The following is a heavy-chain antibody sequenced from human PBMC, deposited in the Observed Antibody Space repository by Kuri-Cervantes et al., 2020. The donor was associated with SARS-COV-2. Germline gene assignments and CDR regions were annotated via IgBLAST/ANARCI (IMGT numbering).Heavy chain of an antibody. CDR2: IYYSGST. CDR1: GCSISSSSYY. Sequence: GSLRLSCTVSGCSISSSSYYWGWIRQPPGEGLEWIGSIYYSGSTYYNPSLKSRVTISVDTSKNQFPLKLSSVTAADTAVYYCARHPPEYYSLYYFDYWGQGTLVTVSS. D-gene: IGHD3-10*01. J-gene: IGHJ4*02. V-gene: IGHV4-39*01. CDR3: ARHPPEYYSLYYFDY.